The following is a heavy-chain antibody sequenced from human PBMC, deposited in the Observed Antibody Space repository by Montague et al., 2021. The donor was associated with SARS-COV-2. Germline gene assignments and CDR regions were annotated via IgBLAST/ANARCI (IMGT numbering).Heavy chain of an antibody. CDR2: IYYSGST. CDR3: ARVGRQQLVRLSGMDV. J-gene: IGHJ6*02. V-gene: IGHV4-39*07. Sequence: SKTLSLTCTVSGGSISSSSYYWGWIRQPPGKGLEWIGSIYYSGSTYYNPSLKSRVTISVDTSKNQFSLKLSSVTAADTAVYYCARVGRQQLVRLSGMDVWGQGTTLTVSS. CDR1: GGSISSSSYY. D-gene: IGHD6-13*01.